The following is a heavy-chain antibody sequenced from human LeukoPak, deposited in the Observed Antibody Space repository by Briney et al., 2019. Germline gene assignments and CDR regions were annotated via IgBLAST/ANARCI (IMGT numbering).Heavy chain of an antibody. CDR1: GYTFTSYD. V-gene: IGHV1-8*01. Sequence: ASVKVSCKASGYTFTSYDINWVRQATGQGLEWMGWMNPNSGNTGYAQKFQGRVTMTRNTSISTAYMELSSLRSEDTAVYYCARAGYDYVWGSAHEIWDYWGQGTLVTVSS. J-gene: IGHJ4*02. CDR2: MNPNSGNT. CDR3: ARAGYDYVWGSAHEIWDY. D-gene: IGHD3-16*01.